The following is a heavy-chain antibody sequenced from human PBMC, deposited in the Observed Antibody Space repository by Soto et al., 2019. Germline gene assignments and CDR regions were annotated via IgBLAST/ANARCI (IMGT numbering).Heavy chain of an antibody. J-gene: IGHJ3*02. CDR3: ARGPSQWLDNMGGSAFDI. Sequence: PGGSLRLSCAASGFTFSDYYMSWIRQAPGKGLEWVSYISSSSSYTNYADSVKGRFTISRDNAKNSLYLQMNSLRAEDTAVYYCARGPSQWLDNMGGSAFDIWGQGTMVTVSS. CDR2: ISSSSSYT. CDR1: GFTFSDYY. V-gene: IGHV3-11*06. D-gene: IGHD6-19*01.